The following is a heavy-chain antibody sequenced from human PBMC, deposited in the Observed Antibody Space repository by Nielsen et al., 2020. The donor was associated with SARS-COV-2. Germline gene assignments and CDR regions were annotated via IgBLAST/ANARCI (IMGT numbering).Heavy chain of an antibody. CDR1: GGSISSYY. D-gene: IGHD5-18*01. J-gene: IGHJ6*02. V-gene: IGHV4-4*07. CDR3: ARSHTAPGGRDYYYGMDV. CDR2: IYTSGST. Sequence: SETLSLTCTVSGGSISSYYWSWIRQPAGKGLEWIGRIYTSGSTNYNPSLKSRVTISVDTSKNQFSLKLSSVTAADTAVYYCARSHTAPGGRDYYYGMDVWGQGTTVTVSS.